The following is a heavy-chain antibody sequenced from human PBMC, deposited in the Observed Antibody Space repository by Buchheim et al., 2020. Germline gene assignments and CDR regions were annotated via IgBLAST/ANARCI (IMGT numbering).Heavy chain of an antibody. D-gene: IGHD3-22*01. CDR1: GDSVSSGGYF. Sequence: QVHLQKSGPGLVKPSQTLSLTCTVSGDSVSSGGYFWSWIRQHPGKGLEWIGSISYRGTPYYNPSLKGRLTISTDTSENQFSLRLSSVTAADTAVYYCAREVSDTGGHYVFYFDYWGQGTL. J-gene: IGHJ4*02. V-gene: IGHV4-31*03. CDR2: ISYRGTP. CDR3: AREVSDTGGHYVFYFDY.